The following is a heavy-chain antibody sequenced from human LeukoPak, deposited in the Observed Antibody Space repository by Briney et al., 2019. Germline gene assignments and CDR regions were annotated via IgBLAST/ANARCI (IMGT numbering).Heavy chain of an antibody. V-gene: IGHV4-61*02. CDR1: GGSISSGSYY. Sequence: PSETLSLTCTVSGGSISSGSYYWSWIRQPAGKGLEWIGRIYTSGSTNYNPSLKGRVTISVDTSKNQFSLKLSSVTAADTAVCYCARDSPHYYYDSSGYWDWGQGTLVTVSS. CDR2: IYTSGST. CDR3: ARDSPHYYYDSSGYWD. D-gene: IGHD3-22*01. J-gene: IGHJ4*02.